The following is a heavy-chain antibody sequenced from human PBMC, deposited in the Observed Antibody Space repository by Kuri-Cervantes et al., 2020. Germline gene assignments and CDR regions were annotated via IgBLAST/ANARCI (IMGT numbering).Heavy chain of an antibody. Sequence: GESLKISCAASGFTFSSYAMHWVRQAPGKGLKWVAVISYDGSNKYYADSVKGRFTISRDNSKNTLYLQMNSLRAEDTAVYYCARPLGTYWEDYYGSGSYHPWGQGTLVTVSS. D-gene: IGHD3-10*01. J-gene: IGHJ5*02. V-gene: IGHV3-30-3*01. CDR3: ARPLGTYWEDYYGSGSYHP. CDR1: GFTFSSYA. CDR2: ISYDGSNK.